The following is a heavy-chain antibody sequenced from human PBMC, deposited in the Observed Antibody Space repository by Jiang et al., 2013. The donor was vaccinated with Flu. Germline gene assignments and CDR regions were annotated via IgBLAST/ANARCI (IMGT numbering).Heavy chain of an antibody. D-gene: IGHD3-22*01. J-gene: IGHJ4*02. Sequence: GLVKPSETLSLTCTVSGGSISSYYWSWIRQPPGKGLEWIGYIYYSGSTNYNPSLKSRVTISVDTSKNQFSLKLSSVTAADTAVYYCARVGDYYDSHDWGQGTLVTVSS. CDR1: GGSISSYY. V-gene: IGHV4-59*01. CDR3: ARVGDYYDSHD. CDR2: IYYSGST.